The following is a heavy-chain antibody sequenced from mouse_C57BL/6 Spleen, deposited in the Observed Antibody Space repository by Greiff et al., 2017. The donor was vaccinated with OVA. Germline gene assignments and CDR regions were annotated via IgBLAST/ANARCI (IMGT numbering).Heavy chain of an antibody. CDR2: INPNNGGT. CDR1: GYTFTDYN. V-gene: IGHV1-22*01. CDR3: AGTYYYGSSYVNY. J-gene: IGHJ2*01. Sequence: EVQLQQSGPELVKPGASVKMSCKASGYTFTDYNMHWVKQSHGKSLEWIGYINPNNGGTSYNQKFKGKAALTVNKSSSTAYMELRSLTSEDSAVYYCAGTYYYGSSYVNYWGQGTTLTVSS. D-gene: IGHD1-1*01.